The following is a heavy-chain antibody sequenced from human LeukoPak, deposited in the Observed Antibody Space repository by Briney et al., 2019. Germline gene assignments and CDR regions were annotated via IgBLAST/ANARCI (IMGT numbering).Heavy chain of an antibody. CDR3: ARIGRYCSSTSCYAEYYYYGMDV. CDR2: INHSGST. Sequence: SETLSLTCAVYGGSFSGYYWSWIRQPPGKGLEWIGEINHSGSTNYNPSLKSRVTISVDTSKNQFSLKLSSVTAADTAVYYCARIGRYCSSTSCYAEYYYYGMDVWGQGTTVTVSS. J-gene: IGHJ6*02. V-gene: IGHV4-34*01. D-gene: IGHD2-2*01. CDR1: GGSFSGYY.